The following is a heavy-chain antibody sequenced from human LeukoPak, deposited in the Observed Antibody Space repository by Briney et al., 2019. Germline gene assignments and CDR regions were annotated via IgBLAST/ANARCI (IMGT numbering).Heavy chain of an antibody. CDR1: GFTFSSYA. Sequence: GGSLRLSCAASGFTFSSYAMSWVRQAPGKGLEWVSAISGSGGSTYYADSVKGRFTISRDNSKNTLYLQMNSLRPEDTAVYYCARVSYSSSWYDYWGQGTLVTVSS. D-gene: IGHD6-13*01. CDR2: ISGSGGST. CDR3: ARVSYSSSWYDY. J-gene: IGHJ4*02. V-gene: IGHV3-23*01.